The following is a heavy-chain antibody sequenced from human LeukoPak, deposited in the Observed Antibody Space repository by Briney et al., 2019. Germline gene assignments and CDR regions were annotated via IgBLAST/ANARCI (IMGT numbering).Heavy chain of an antibody. CDR3: ASSTQISKYADY. D-gene: IGHD2-2*01. CDR1: GLTFSNAW. CDR2: INSDGSIT. J-gene: IGHJ4*02. Sequence: GGSLRLSCAASGLTFSNAWMHWVRQAPGKGLVWVSRINSDGSITTYADSVRGRFTISRDNAKSTLYLQMNSLRAEDTAVYYCASSTQISKYADYWGQGALVTVSS. V-gene: IGHV3-74*01.